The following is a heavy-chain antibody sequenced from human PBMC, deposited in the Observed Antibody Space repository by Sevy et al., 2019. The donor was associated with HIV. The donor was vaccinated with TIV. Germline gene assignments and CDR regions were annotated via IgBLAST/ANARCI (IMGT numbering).Heavy chain of an antibody. V-gene: IGHV4-59*01. CDR3: ARINIVATIWGPSNWFDP. CDR2: IYYSGST. CDR1: GGSISSYY. D-gene: IGHD5-12*01. J-gene: IGHJ5*02. Sequence: SETLSLTCTVSGGSISSYYWSWIRQPPGKGLEWIGYIYYSGSTNYNHCLKSRVTISVDTSKNQFSLKLSSVTAADTAVYYCARINIVATIWGPSNWFDPWGQRTLVTVSS.